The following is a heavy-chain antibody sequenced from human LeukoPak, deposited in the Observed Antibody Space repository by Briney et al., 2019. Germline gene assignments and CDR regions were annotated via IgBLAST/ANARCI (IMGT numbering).Heavy chain of an antibody. V-gene: IGHV3-33*01. CDR1: GFTFSSYG. Sequence: PGRSLRLSCAASGFTFSSYGMHWVRQAPGKGQEWVAVIWYDGSNKYYADSVKGRFTISRDNSKNTLYLQMNSLRAEDTAVYYCARDGTPMIVVVTEIDYWGQGTLVTVSS. CDR2: IWYDGSNK. J-gene: IGHJ4*02. D-gene: IGHD3-22*01. CDR3: ARDGTPMIVVVTEIDY.